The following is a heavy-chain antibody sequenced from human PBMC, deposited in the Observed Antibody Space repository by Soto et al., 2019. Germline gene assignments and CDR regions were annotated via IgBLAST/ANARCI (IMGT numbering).Heavy chain of an antibody. D-gene: IGHD5-12*01. J-gene: IGHJ3*02. CDR1: GFTVSSNY. CDR3: AKDSGYDVDAHDI. Sequence: GVLRLSCAASGFTVSSNYMSWVRQAPGKGLEWVSVIYSGGSTYYADSVKGRFTISRHNSKNTLYLQMNSLRAEDTAVYYCAKDSGYDVDAHDIWGQGTIVTVSS. V-gene: IGHV3-53*04. CDR2: IYSGGST.